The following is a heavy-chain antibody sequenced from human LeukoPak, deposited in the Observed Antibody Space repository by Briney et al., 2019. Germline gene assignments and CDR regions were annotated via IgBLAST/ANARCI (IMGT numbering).Heavy chain of an antibody. CDR3: ARGARVGARAMYGFDI. D-gene: IGHD1-26*01. J-gene: IGHJ3*02. CDR1: GYAFTSYG. CDR2: ISAYNGNT. V-gene: IGHV1-18*01. Sequence: GASVKVSCKASGYAFTSYGISWVRQAPGQGLEWMGWISAYNGNTNYAQKLQGRVTMTTDTSTSTAYMELRSLRSDDTAVYYCARGARVGARAMYGFDIWGQGTMVTVS.